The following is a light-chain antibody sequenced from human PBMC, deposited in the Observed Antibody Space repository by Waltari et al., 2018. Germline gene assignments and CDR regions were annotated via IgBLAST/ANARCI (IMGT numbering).Light chain of an antibody. CDR1: SGSIASNY. Sequence: FMLTQPHSVSESPGKTVTISCTRSSGSIASNYVQWYQQRPGSSPTTVIHEDNQRPSGIPDRFSGSIDSSSNSASLTISGLKTEDEADYYCQSYDSSNHWVFGGGTKLTVL. V-gene: IGLV6-57*01. J-gene: IGLJ3*02. CDR2: EDN. CDR3: QSYDSSNHWV.